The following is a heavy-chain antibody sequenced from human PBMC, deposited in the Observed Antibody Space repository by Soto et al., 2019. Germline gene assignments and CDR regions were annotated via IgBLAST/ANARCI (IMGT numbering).Heavy chain of an antibody. Sequence: SETLSLTCTVSGGSISSSSYYWGWIRQPPGKGLEWIGSIYYSGSTYYNPSLKSRVTISVDTSKNQFSLKLSSVTAADTAVYYCARQPVAIFGVVYFDYWGQGTLVTVSS. CDR3: ARQPVAIFGVVYFDY. J-gene: IGHJ4*02. V-gene: IGHV4-39*01. CDR1: GGSISSSSYY. D-gene: IGHD3-3*01. CDR2: IYYSGST.